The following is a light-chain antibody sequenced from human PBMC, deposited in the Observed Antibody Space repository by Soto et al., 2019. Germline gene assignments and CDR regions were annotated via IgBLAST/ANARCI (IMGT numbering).Light chain of an antibody. V-gene: IGKV3-20*01. CDR3: QHYDSLPIT. CDR2: GAS. Sequence: EIVLTQSPGTLSLSPGEGATLSGRASQSVSSSYLAWYQPKPGQPPRLLIYGASSRATGIPDRFSGSGSGTDFTLTISRLEPEDFAVFYCQHYDSLPITFGQGTRLEI. J-gene: IGKJ5*01. CDR1: QSVSSSY.